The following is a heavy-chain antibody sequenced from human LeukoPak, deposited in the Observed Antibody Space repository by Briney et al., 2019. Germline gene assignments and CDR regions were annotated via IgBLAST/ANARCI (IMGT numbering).Heavy chain of an antibody. D-gene: IGHD3-3*01. CDR1: GYTFTSYD. CDR2: MNPNSGKK. J-gene: IGHJ6*03. V-gene: IGHV1-8*03. Sequence: ASVKVSCKASGYTFTSYDINWVRQATGQGLEWMGWMNPNSGKKGFAQKFQGRVTITRNTSISTAYMELSSLRSEDTAVYYCAREAVTIFGVVNRVMDVWGKGTTVTVSS. CDR3: AREAVTIFGVVNRVMDV.